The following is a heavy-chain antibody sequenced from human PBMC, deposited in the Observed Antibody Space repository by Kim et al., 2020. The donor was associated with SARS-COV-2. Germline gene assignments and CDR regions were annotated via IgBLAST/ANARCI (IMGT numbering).Heavy chain of an antibody. CDR1: GFTFSSYG. J-gene: IGHJ6*02. V-gene: IGHV3-33*06. CDR3: AKDGGYDYGDSYYYYGMDV. D-gene: IGHD4-17*01. CDR2: IWYDGSNK. Sequence: GGSLRLSCAASGFTFSSYGMHWVRQAPGKGLEWVAVIWYDGSNKYYADSVKGRFTISRDNSKNTLYLQMNSLRAEDTAVYYCAKDGGYDYGDSYYYYGMDVWGQGTTVTVSS.